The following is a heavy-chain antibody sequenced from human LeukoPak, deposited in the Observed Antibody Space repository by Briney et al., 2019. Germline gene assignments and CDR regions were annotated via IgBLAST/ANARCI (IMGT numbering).Heavy chain of an antibody. CDR3: ARDYWWNYDY. CDR1: GFTFSDYA. Sequence: GGSLRLSCAASGFTFSDYAMHSVRQAPGKGLEWVAVISKDGCDKYYPGSVRGRFTISRDNSKNTIYLQMDSLRAEDTAIYYCARDYWWNYDYWGQGTLVTVSS. CDR2: ISKDGCDK. J-gene: IGHJ4*02. V-gene: IGHV3-30-3*01. D-gene: IGHD1-7*01.